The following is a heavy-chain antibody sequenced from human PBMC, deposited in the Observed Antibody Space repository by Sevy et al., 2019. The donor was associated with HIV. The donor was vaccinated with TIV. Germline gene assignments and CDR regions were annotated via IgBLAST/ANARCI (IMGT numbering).Heavy chain of an antibody. CDR1: GFTFSSYA. CDR2: ISGSGGST. CDR3: AKCGGVRFLEWLPGENYYYYYGMDV. Sequence: GGSLRLSCAASGFTFSSYAMSWVRQAPGKGLEWVSAISGSGGSTYYADSVKGWFTISRDNSKNTLYLQMNSLRAEDTDVYYCAKCGGVRFLEWLPGENYYYYYGMDVWGQGTTVTVSS. J-gene: IGHJ6*02. V-gene: IGHV3-23*01. D-gene: IGHD3-3*01.